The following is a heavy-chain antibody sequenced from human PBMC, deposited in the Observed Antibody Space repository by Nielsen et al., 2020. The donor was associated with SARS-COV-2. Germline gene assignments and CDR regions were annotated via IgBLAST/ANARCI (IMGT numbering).Heavy chain of an antibody. CDR2: ISYDGSNK. CDR3: ASSRGPYGDSLHFDY. CDR1: GFTFSSYG. J-gene: IGHJ4*02. D-gene: IGHD4-17*01. Sequence: GESLKISCAASGFTFSSYGMHWVRQAPGKGLEWVAVISYDGSNKYYADSVKGRFTISRDNAKNSLYLQMNSLRAEDTAVYYCASSRGPYGDSLHFDYWGQGTLVTVSS. V-gene: IGHV3-30*03.